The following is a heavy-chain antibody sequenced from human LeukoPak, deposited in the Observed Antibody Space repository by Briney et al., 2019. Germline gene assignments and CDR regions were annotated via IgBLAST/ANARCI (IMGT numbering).Heavy chain of an antibody. D-gene: IGHD3-22*01. CDR1: GGTFSSYA. CDR2: IIPILGIA. V-gene: IGHV1-69*04. CDR3: ARDDSYRYDSSGYYYVNDY. J-gene: IGHJ4*02. Sequence: SVKVSCKASGGTFSSYAISWVRQTPGQGLEWMGRIIPILGIANYAQKFQGRVTITADKSTSTAYMELSSLRSEDTAVYYCARDDSYRYDSSGYYYVNDYWGQGTLVTVSS.